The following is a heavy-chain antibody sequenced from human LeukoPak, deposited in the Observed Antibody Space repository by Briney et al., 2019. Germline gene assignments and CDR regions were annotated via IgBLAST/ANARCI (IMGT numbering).Heavy chain of an antibody. Sequence: SGGSLRLSCTASGFPLIEYSMNWVRQAPGKGLEWISYIGIDSGNTKYADSVRGRFTISADKAKNSLYLQMNSLRVEDTAVYYCARDHNYAFDNWGQGTLVSVAS. V-gene: IGHV3-48*01. CDR3: ARDHNYAFDN. CDR1: GFPLIEYS. J-gene: IGHJ4*02. D-gene: IGHD1-1*01. CDR2: IGIDSGNT.